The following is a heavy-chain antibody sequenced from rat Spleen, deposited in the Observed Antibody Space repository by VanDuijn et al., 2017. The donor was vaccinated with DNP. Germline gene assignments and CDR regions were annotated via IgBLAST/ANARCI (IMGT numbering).Heavy chain of an antibody. CDR3: ASRAPGDYFYGGYFDY. V-gene: IGHV5-17*01. J-gene: IGHJ2*01. CDR2: ISYDGNRP. D-gene: IGHD1-6*01. Sequence: EVQLVESGGGLVQPGRSLKLSCAASGFTFSDYAMAWVRQAPQKGLEWVATISYDGNRPYYRDSVKGRFTISRDHAKSTLYLQMDSLRSEDTATYYCASRAPGDYFYGGYFDYWGQGVMVTVSS. CDR1: GFTFSDYA.